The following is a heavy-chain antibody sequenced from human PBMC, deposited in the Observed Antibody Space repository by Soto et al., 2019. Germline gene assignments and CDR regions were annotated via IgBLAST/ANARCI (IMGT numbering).Heavy chain of an antibody. CDR2: IIPIFGTA. Sequence: GASVKVSCKASGGTFSSYAISWVRQAPGQGLEWMGGIIPIFGTANYAQKFQGRVTITADESTSTAYMELSSLRSEDTAVYYCARSIVGATTGPDDWGKGTLVTVST. CDR3: ARSIVGATTGPDD. J-gene: IGHJ4*02. CDR1: GGTFSSYA. V-gene: IGHV1-69*13. D-gene: IGHD1-26*01.